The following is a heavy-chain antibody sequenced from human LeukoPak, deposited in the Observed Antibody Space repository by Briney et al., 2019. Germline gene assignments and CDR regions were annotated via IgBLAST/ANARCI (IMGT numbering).Heavy chain of an antibody. CDR1: GGSISSYY. CDR3: ARAYGVLSGFDP. D-gene: IGHD4-17*01. CDR2: IYYSGST. V-gene: IGHV4-59*01. J-gene: IGHJ5*02. Sequence: SETLSLTCTVSGGSISSYYWSWIRQPPGKGLGWIGYIYYSGSTNYNPSLKSRVTISVDTSKNQFSLKLSSVTAADTAVYYCARAYGVLSGFDPWGQGTLVTVSS.